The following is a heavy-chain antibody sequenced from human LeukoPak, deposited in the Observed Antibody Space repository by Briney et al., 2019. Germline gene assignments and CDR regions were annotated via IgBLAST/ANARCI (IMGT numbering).Heavy chain of an antibody. D-gene: IGHD6-6*01. CDR3: ASGLGTYWVAARPEAAGTESAFDI. V-gene: IGHV4-31*03. CDR2: IYYSGST. Sequence: PSETLSLTCTVSGSSISSGGYYWSWIRQHPGKGLEWIGYIYYSGSTYYNPSLKSRVTISVDTSKNQFSLKLSSVTAADTAVYYCASGLGTYWVAARPEAAGTESAFDIWGQGTMVTVSS. J-gene: IGHJ3*02. CDR1: GSSISSGGYY.